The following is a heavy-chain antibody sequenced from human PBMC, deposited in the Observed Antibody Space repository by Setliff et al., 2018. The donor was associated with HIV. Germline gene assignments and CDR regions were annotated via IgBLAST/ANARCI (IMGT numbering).Heavy chain of an antibody. CDR2: IYYSGST. D-gene: IGHD6-19*01. V-gene: IGHV4-59*11. CDR1: GGSISSHY. CDR3: ARELMPYSSGWYGAFDI. J-gene: IGHJ3*02. Sequence: TLSLTCTVSGGSISSHYWSWIRQPPGKGLEWIGYIYYSGSTNYNPSLKSRVTISVDTSKNQFSLKLSSVTAADTAVYYCARELMPYSSGWYGAFDIWGQGTMVTV.